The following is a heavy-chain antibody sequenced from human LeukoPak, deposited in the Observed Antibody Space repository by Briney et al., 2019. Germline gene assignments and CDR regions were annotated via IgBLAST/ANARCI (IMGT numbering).Heavy chain of an antibody. D-gene: IGHD3-10*01. CDR2: ISAYNGNT. CDR1: GYTFTSYG. Sequence: ASVKVSCKASGYTFTSYGISWVRQAPGQGLEWMGWISAYNGNTNYAQKLQGRVTMTTDTSTSTAYMELRSLRSDDTAVYYCAREVQYYYGSGSFVYWGQGTLVTVSS. V-gene: IGHV1-18*01. CDR3: AREVQYYYGSGSFVY. J-gene: IGHJ4*02.